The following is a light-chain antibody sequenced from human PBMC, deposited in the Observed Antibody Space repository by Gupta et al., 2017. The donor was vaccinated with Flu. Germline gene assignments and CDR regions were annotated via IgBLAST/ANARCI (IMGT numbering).Light chain of an antibody. V-gene: IGLV2-11*01. CDR3: CSDAGSSWV. J-gene: IGLJ3*02. Sequence: QSALTQPRSVSGSPGQSVTISCTGTSSDVGGYSYVSWYQQRPGKAPKAVICDVTKRPAGVPDRFSGSESGNAASLTISGLQAEDEADYYCCSDAGSSWVFGGGTKLTVL. CDR2: DVT. CDR1: SSDVGGYSY.